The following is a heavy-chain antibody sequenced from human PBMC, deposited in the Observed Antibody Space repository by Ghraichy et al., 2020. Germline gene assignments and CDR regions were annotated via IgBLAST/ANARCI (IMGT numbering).Heavy chain of an antibody. D-gene: IGHD1-26*01. Sequence: GGSLRLSCAASGFTFSSYAMSWVRQAPGKGLEWVSAISGSGGSTYYADSVKGRFTISRDNSKNTLYLQMNSLRAEDTAVYYCAKDTRWELQRGSFDYWGQGTLVTVSS. CDR2: ISGSGGST. V-gene: IGHV3-23*01. CDR1: GFTFSSYA. CDR3: AKDTRWELQRGSFDY. J-gene: IGHJ4*02.